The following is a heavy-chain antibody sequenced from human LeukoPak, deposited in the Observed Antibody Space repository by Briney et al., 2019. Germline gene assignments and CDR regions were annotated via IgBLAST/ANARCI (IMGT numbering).Heavy chain of an antibody. J-gene: IGHJ4*02. CDR3: TTGAPRAYSGSYSNC. D-gene: IGHD1-26*01. V-gene: IGHV3-15*01. CDR1: GFTLSSYS. CDR2: IKSKTDGGTT. Sequence: GGSLRLSCAASGFTLSSYSMNWVRQAPGKGLEWVGRIKSKTDGGTTDYAAPVKGRFTISRDDSQNTLYLQMNSLKTEDTAVYYCTTGAPRAYSGSYSNCWGQGTLVTVSS.